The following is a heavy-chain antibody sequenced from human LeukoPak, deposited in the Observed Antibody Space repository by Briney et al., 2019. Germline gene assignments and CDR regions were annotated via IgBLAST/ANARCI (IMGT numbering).Heavy chain of an antibody. Sequence: GASVKVSCKASGYTFIGYYMCWVRQAPGQGPEWMGWINPNSGGTNYAQKFQGRVTMTRDTSISTAYMELSRLRSDDTPVYYCARKYGDYNAELAFDIWGQGTMVTVSS. CDR2: INPNSGGT. D-gene: IGHD4-17*01. CDR3: ARKYGDYNAELAFDI. CDR1: GYTFIGYY. V-gene: IGHV1-2*02. J-gene: IGHJ3*02.